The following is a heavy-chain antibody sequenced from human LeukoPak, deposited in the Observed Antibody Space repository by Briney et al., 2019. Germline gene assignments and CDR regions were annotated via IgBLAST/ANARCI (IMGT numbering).Heavy chain of an antibody. Sequence: HRASVKVSCMASGYTFTGYYMHWVRQAPGQGLEWMGWINPNTGGTNYAQKFQGRVTMTRDTSITTAYMELSSLRSDDTAVYYCARTDTAMVTVGYWGQGTLVTVSS. CDR3: ARTDTAMVTVGY. D-gene: IGHD5-18*01. J-gene: IGHJ4*02. CDR1: GYTFTGYY. V-gene: IGHV1-2*02. CDR2: INPNTGGT.